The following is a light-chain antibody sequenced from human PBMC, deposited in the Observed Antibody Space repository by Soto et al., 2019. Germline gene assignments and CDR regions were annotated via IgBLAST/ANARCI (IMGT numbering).Light chain of an antibody. Sequence: QSLLTQPPSASGTPGQRVSISCSGSSSNIGINSVNWYQQLPGTAPKLLIYSNNQRPSGVPDRFSGSKSGTSASLAISGLQSEDEADYYCAAWDDSLNAVVFGGGTKVTVL. CDR1: SSNIGINS. CDR2: SNN. V-gene: IGLV1-44*01. CDR3: AAWDDSLNAVV. J-gene: IGLJ2*01.